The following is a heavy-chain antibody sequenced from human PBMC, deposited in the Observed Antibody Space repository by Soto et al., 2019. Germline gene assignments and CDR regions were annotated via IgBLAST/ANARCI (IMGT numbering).Heavy chain of an antibody. CDR2: IKSKTDGGTT. D-gene: IGHD3-22*01. J-gene: IGHJ4*02. CDR3: TTVRPNYYDSSGYYFDY. V-gene: IGHV3-15*01. Sequence: GWSLRLSCAASGFTFSNAWMSLVRQAPGKGLEWVGRIKSKTDGGTTDYAAPVKGRFTISRDDSKNTLYLQMNSLKTEETAVYYCTTVRPNYYDSSGYYFDYWGQGTLVTVSS. CDR1: GFTFSNAW.